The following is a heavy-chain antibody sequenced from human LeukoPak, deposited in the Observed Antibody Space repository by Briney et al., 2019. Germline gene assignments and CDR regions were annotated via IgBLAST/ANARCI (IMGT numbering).Heavy chain of an antibody. CDR3: AAAGDDYGDYVFDC. CDR2: IVVGSGNT. V-gene: IGHV1-58*02. Sequence: SVKVSCKASGFTFTNSAMQWVRQARGQRLEWIGWIVVGSGNTNYAQKFQERVTITRDMSISTAYMELSSLRSEDTAVYYCAAAGDDYGDYVFDCWGRGSLVTVSS. CDR1: GFTFTNSA. J-gene: IGHJ4*02. D-gene: IGHD4-17*01.